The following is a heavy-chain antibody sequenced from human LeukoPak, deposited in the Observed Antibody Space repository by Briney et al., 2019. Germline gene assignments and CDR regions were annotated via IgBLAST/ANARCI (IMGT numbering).Heavy chain of an antibody. CDR1: GGSVSMYY. Sequence: PSETLSLACTVSGGSVSMYYWTWIRQTPGKGLEFVGYIYHSGGTRSTNYNPSLESRVTLSVDTSKNQVSLKLSSVTAADTAVYYCARHVGSGLVGAYDAFDIWGQGTMVIVSS. D-gene: IGHD2-21*01. J-gene: IGHJ3*02. V-gene: IGHV4-59*08. CDR2: IYHSGGTRST. CDR3: ARHVGSGLVGAYDAFDI.